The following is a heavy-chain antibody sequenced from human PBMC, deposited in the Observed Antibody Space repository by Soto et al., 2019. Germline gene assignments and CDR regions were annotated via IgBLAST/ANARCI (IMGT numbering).Heavy chain of an antibody. Sequence: ASVKVSCKASGYTFTSYGISWVRQAPGQGLEWMGWISAYNGNTNYAQKLQGRVTMTTDTSTSTAYMELRGLRPDDTAVYYGAGDQVVVVPAAPDYYYYYGMDVWGQGTTVTVSS. CDR2: ISAYNGNT. D-gene: IGHD2-2*01. J-gene: IGHJ6*02. V-gene: IGHV1-18*01. CDR3: AGDQVVVVPAAPDYYYYYGMDV. CDR1: GYTFTSYG.